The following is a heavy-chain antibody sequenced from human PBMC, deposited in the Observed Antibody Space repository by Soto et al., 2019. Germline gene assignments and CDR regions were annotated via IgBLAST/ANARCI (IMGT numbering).Heavy chain of an antibody. CDR3: DRMIVLVISDGWIDY. V-gene: IGHV4-30-4*01. D-gene: IGHD3-22*01. CDR1: GGSISSGDYY. Sequence: QVQLQESGPGLVKPSQTLSLTCTVSGGSISSGDYYWSWIRQPPGKGLEWIGYIYYSGSTYYNPSPKSRVTISVDTSKNPLTRKLSSVTAADTALYYCDRMIVLVISDGWIDYWGQGTLDAVSS. CDR2: IYYSGST. J-gene: IGHJ4*02.